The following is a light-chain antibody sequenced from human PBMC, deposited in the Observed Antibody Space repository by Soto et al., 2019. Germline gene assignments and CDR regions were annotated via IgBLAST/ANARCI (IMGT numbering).Light chain of an antibody. V-gene: IGKV1-9*01. J-gene: IGKJ1*01. CDR1: QGFNSY. Sequence: DIQMTQSPSTLSASVGDRVTITCRASQGFNSYLAWYQQKPGKAPKLLIYAAPTLQSGVPSRFSGSVSGTEFTLTISGLQPGDSATYYCQQYNNYPWTFGLGTKVDIK. CDR3: QQYNNYPWT. CDR2: AAP.